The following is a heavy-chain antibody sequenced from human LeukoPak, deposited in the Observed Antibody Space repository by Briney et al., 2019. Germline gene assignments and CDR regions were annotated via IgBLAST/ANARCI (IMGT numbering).Heavy chain of an antibody. J-gene: IGHJ5*02. CDR1: GYTFTSYT. D-gene: IGHD6-13*01. CDR2: IIPILGIA. V-gene: IGHV1-69*04. CDR3: ARDQGDSSSWYDEPWAGENWFDP. Sequence: SVKVSCKASGYTFTSYTISWVRQAPGQGLEWMGRIIPILGIANYAQKFQGRVTITADKSTSTAYMELSSLRSEDTAVYYCARDQGDSSSWYDEPWAGENWFDPWGQGTLVTVSS.